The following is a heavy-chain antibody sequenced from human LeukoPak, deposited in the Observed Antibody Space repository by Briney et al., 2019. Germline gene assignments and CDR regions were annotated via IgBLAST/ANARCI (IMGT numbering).Heavy chain of an antibody. J-gene: IGHJ4*02. Sequence: GGSLRLSCAASGFIFSSYSMNWVRQAPGKGLEWVSSITGSSSYIYYADSVKGRFTISRDNAKNSLYLQMNSLRAEDTAVYYCARDRGRYCTNDVCYTGGDYFDYWGQGTLATVSS. D-gene: IGHD2-8*01. V-gene: IGHV3-21*01. CDR2: ITGSSSYI. CDR3: ARDRGRYCTNDVCYTGGDYFDY. CDR1: GFIFSSYS.